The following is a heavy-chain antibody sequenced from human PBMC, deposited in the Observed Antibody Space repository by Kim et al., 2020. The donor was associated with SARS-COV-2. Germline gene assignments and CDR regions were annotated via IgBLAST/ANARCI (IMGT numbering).Heavy chain of an antibody. V-gene: IGHV4-34*01. J-gene: IGHJ3*02. D-gene: IGHD3-10*01. CDR2: INHGGST. CDR3: ARAAFILVRGVTITQRVGFDI. Sequence: SETLSLTCAVYGGSFSDYYWSLIRQPPGKGLEWIGEINHGGSTNYNPSLKSRVTVSVDTSKNHSSLRLTSVTAADTAVYYCARAAFILVRGVTITQRVGFDIWGQGTMVTVSS. CDR1: GGSFSDYY.